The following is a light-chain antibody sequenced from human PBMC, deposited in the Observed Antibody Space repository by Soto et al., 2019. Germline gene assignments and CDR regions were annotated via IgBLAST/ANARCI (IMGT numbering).Light chain of an antibody. CDR2: EVS. J-gene: IGLJ3*02. V-gene: IGLV2-14*01. CDR3: SSYTTSSTLEV. CDR1: SSDVGGYKF. Sequence: QSVLTQPASVSGSPGQSITISCTGTSSDVGGYKFVSWYQQHPGKVPKLMIYEVSHRPSGISNRFSGSKSGNTASLTISGLQAEDEAHYYCSSYTTSSTLEVFGGGTKLTVL.